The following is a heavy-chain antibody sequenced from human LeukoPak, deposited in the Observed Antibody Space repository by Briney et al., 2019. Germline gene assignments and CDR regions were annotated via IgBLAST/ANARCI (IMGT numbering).Heavy chain of an antibody. CDR1: GFTFSTYS. D-gene: IGHD3-22*01. J-gene: IGHJ4*02. V-gene: IGHV3-48*01. CDR3: ARGSTYYDSSGQAPFDY. Sequence: GGSLRLSCAASGFTFSTYSMNWVRQAPGKGLEWVSYISSSSSTIYYADSVKGRFTISRDNAKNSLYLQMNSLRAEDTAVYYCARGSTYYDSSGQAPFDYWGQGTLVTVSS. CDR2: ISSSSSTI.